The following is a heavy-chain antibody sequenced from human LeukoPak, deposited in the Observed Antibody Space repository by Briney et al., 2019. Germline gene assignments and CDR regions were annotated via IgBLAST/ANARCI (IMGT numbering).Heavy chain of an antibody. V-gene: IGHV1-69*13. J-gene: IGHJ4*02. CDR2: IIPIFGTA. D-gene: IGHD5-12*01. CDR3: TTELNEFDIVATIDY. CDR1: GGTFSSYA. Sequence: ASVKVSCKASGGTFSSYAISWVRQAPGQGLEWMGGIIPIFGTANYAQKFQGRVTITADESTSTAYMELSSLRSEDTAVYYCTTELNEFDIVATIDYWGQGTLVTVSS.